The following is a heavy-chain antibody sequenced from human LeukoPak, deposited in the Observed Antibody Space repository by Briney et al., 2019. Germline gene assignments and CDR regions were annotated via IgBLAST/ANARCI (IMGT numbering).Heavy chain of an antibody. J-gene: IGHJ4*02. CDR1: GYSFNTYW. V-gene: IGHV5-51*01. CDR3: ARRTNWGTAFDY. Sequence: GESLKISXKGSGYSFNTYWIGWVRQMPGKGLEWMGIIYPGDSDTRYSPSFQGQVTISADRSISTAYLQWSSLKASDSAMYCCARRTNWGTAFDYWGQGTLVTVSS. D-gene: IGHD7-27*01. CDR2: IYPGDSDT.